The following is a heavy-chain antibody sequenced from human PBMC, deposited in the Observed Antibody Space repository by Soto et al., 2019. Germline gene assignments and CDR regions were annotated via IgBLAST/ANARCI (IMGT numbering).Heavy chain of an antibody. D-gene: IGHD3-22*01. J-gene: IGHJ4*02. CDR1: GGTFSSYT. CDR3: ASAPRAGYYDSSGYDY. V-gene: IGHV1-69*02. Sequence: QVQLVQSGAEVKKPGSSVKVSCKASGGTFSSYTISWVRQAPGQGLEWMGRIIPILGIANYAQKFQGRVTIAADKSTSTAYMELSRLRSEDTAVYYCASAPRAGYYDSSGYDYWGQGTLVTVSS. CDR2: IIPILGIA.